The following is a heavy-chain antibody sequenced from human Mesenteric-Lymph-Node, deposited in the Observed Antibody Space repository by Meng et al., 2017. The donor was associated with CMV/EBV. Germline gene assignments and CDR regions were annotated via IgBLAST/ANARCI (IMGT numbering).Heavy chain of an antibody. CDR1: GFTFSSYG. V-gene: IGHV3-30*02. CDR3: AKDRYLDLYYFDY. Sequence: GESLKISCAASGFTFSSYGMHWVRQAPGKGLEWVAFIGYDGSEEFYEDSVKGRFTISRDNSKNILYLQMNSLRAEDTAVYYCAKDRYLDLYYFDYWGQGTLVTVSS. J-gene: IGHJ4*02. D-gene: IGHD1-1*01. CDR2: IGYDGSEE.